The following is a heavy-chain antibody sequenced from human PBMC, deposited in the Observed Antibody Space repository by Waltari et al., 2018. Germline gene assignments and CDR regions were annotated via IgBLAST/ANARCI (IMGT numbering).Heavy chain of an antibody. CDR2: INHSGST. Sequence: QVQLQQWGAGLLKPSETLSLSCAVYGESFSDHYWNWIRQPPGKGLEWIGEINHSGSTNYNPSLKSRVTISIDTSKNQFSLKLSSVTAADTAVYYCARGRDPSYFDYWGQGTLVTVSS. CDR3: ARGRDPSYFDY. V-gene: IGHV4-34*01. J-gene: IGHJ4*02. CDR1: GESFSDHY.